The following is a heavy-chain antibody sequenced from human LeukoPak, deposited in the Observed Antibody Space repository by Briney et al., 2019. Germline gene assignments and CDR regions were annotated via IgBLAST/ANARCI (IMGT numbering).Heavy chain of an antibody. J-gene: IGHJ4*02. CDR3: AKGYYGSGSYGWFDY. D-gene: IGHD3-10*01. Sequence: GGTLRLSCEASGFTFSSSAMNWVRQAPGKGLEWVSSISVSGDRTYYADSVKGRFTISRDNSKNTLFLQMNSLRAEDTAVYYCAKGYYGSGSYGWFDYWGQGTLVTVSS. V-gene: IGHV3-23*01. CDR2: ISVSGDRT. CDR1: GFTFSSSA.